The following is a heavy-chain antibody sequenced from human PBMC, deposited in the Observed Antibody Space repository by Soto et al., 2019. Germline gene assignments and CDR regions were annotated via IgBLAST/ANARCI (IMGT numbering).Heavy chain of an antibody. V-gene: IGHV4-31*03. CDR1: GGSISSGGYY. CDR2: IYYSGST. Sequence: QVQLQESGPGLVKPSQTLSLTRTVSGGSISSGGYYWSWIRQHPGKGLEWIGYIYYSGSTYYNPSLKSRVTISVDTSKNQFSLKLSSVTAADTAVYYCARDDNSNYWFDPWGQGTLVTVSS. CDR3: ARDDNSNYWFDP. D-gene: IGHD4-4*01. J-gene: IGHJ5*02.